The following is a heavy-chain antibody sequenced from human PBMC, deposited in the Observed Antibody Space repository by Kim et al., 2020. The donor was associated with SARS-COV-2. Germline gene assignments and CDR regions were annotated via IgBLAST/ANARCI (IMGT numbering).Heavy chain of an antibody. J-gene: IGHJ4*02. D-gene: IGHD2-2*01. Sequence: RVTISVDTSKNQFSLKLSSVTAADTAVYYCARGGERGIVVVPAARYYFDYWGQGTLVTVSS. CDR3: ARGGERGIVVVPAARYYFDY. V-gene: IGHV4-34*01.